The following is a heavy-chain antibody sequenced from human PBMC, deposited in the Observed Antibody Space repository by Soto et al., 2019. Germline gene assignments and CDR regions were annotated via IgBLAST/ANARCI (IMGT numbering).Heavy chain of an antibody. CDR3: ASGDRGAVDL. J-gene: IGHJ3*01. Sequence: EVQLVESGGGLVQPGESLRLSCAASGFTFSYYWMHWVRQAPGKGLVWVSRIHSDGSSTTYADSVKGRFTISRDNARNTVYLQMHSLRVEGTAVYYSASGDRGAVDLWGQGTLVSVSS. D-gene: IGHD3-10*01. CDR2: IHSDGSST. CDR1: GFTFSYYW. V-gene: IGHV3-74*01.